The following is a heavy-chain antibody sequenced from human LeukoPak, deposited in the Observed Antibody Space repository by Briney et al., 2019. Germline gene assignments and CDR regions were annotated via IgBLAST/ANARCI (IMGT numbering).Heavy chain of an antibody. CDR2: ISYDGSNK. J-gene: IGHJ4*02. CDR3: ATTTGSYLYFNY. V-gene: IGHV3-30*14. Sequence: GGSLRLSCAASGFTFSSYAMHWVRRAPGKGLEWVAVISYDGSNKYYADSVKGRFTISRDNSKNTLYLQMNSLRAEDTAVYYCATTTGSYLYFNYWGRGTLVTVSS. CDR1: GFTFSSYA. D-gene: IGHD1-26*01.